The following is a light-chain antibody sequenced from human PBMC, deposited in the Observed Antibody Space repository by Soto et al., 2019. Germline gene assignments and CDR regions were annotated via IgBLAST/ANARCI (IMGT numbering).Light chain of an antibody. J-gene: IGKJ1*01. CDR1: QSLSGSR. CDR2: RAS. CDR3: QQHATLPHT. Sequence: EILLTQSPGTLSLSPGERATLSCRASQSLSGSRLSWYQLKPGQAPRLVIYRASKRATGTPDRFSGSGSGSHFSLTISTLEPGDFALYYCQQHATLPHTFGQGPKVEIK. V-gene: IGKV3-20*01.